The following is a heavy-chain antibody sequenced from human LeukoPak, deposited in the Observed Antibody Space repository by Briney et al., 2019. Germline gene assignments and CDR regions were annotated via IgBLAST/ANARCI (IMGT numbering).Heavy chain of an antibody. CDR2: INHSGST. Sequence: SETLSLTCAVYGGSFSGYYWSWIRQPPGKGLEWIGEINHSGSTNYNPSLKSRVTISVDTSKNQFSLKVSSVTAADTAVYYCARGRYWGQGTLVTVSS. J-gene: IGHJ4*02. CDR1: GGSFSGYY. V-gene: IGHV4-34*01. CDR3: ARGRY.